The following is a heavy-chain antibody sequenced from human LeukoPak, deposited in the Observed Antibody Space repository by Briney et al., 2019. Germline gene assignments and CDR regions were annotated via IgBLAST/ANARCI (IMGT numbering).Heavy chain of an antibody. D-gene: IGHD3-22*01. V-gene: IGHV3-30-3*01. CDR1: GITFSTYA. J-gene: IGHJ3*02. Sequence: PGGSLRLSCAASGITFSTYAMHWVRQAPGKGLEWVAVISYDGSNKYDADSVKGRFTISRDNSKNTLYLQMNSLRAEDTAVYYCAKGGERITMIVVVIFGDAFDIWGQGTMVTVSS. CDR2: ISYDGSNK. CDR3: AKGGERITMIVVVIFGDAFDI.